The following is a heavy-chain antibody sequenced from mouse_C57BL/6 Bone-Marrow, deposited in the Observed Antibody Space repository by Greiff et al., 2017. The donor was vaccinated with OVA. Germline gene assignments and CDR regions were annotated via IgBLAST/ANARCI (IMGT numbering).Heavy chain of an antibody. CDR3: ARSPSTMVTTRYFDV. CDR2: IYPGGGYT. CDR1: GYTFTNYW. D-gene: IGHD2-2*01. Sequence: VQLQQSGAELVRPGTSVKMSCKASGYTFTNYWIGWAKQRPGHGLEWIGDIYPGGGYTNYNEKFKGKATLTADKSSSTAYMQFSSLTSEDSAIYYCARSPSTMVTTRYFDVWGTGTTVTVSS. V-gene: IGHV1-63*01. J-gene: IGHJ1*03.